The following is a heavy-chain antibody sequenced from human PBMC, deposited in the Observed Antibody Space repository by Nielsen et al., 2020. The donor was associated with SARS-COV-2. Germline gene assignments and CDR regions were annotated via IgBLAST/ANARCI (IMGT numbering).Heavy chain of an antibody. CDR3: AFGAGTFY. CDR2: ISSSGSDI. Sequence: GESLKISCEVAGHFSWYSFNWVRQAPGQGPEWISYISSSGSDISYARSVKGRFTISRDNAKNTLDLQISSLRADDTAVYYCAFGAGTFYWGRGTPVTVPS. V-gene: IGHV3-21*05. CDR1: GHFSWYS. D-gene: IGHD6-19*01. J-gene: IGHJ4*02.